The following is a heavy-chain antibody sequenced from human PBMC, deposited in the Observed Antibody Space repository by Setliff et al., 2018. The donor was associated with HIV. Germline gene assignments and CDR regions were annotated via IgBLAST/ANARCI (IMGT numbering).Heavy chain of an antibody. CDR3: ATSEWELIDFDY. J-gene: IGHJ4*02. CDR1: GGSIKSSSDY. D-gene: IGHD1-26*01. CDR2: IYYSGRT. V-gene: IGHV4-39*01. Sequence: SETLSLTCTVSGGSIKSSSDYWGWIRQPPGKGLEWIGTIYYSGRTYYNPSLKSRVTMSVDTSKHQFSLNLNSVTAADTAVYFCATSEWELIDFDYWGQGTLVTVSS.